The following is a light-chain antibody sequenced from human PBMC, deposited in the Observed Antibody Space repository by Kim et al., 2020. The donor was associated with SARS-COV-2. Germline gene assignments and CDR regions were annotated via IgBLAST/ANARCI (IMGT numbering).Light chain of an antibody. CDR2: SAS. CDR1: QSVSSN. CDR3: QQYNNWPPWT. J-gene: IGKJ1*01. Sequence: SPGERATLSCRARQSVSSNLAWYQQKPGQAPRLLIYSASTRATGIPARFSGSGSGTEFTLTISSLQSEDFAVYYCQQYNNWPPWTFGQGTKVDIK. V-gene: IGKV3-15*01.